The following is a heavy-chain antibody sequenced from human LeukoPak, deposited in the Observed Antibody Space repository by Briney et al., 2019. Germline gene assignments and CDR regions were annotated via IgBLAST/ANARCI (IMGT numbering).Heavy chain of an antibody. CDR1: GGSISSYY. CDR3: ARARGYSYGYFDY. CDR2: IYYSGST. D-gene: IGHD5-18*01. V-gene: IGHV4-59*01. Sequence: SETLSLTCTVSGGSISSYYLSWIRQPPGKGLEWIGYIYYSGSTNYNPSLKSRVTISVDTSKNQSSLKLSSVTAADTAVYYCARARGYSYGYFDYWGQGTLVTVSS. J-gene: IGHJ4*02.